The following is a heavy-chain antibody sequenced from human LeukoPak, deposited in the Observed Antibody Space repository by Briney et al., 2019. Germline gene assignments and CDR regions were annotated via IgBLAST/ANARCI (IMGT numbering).Heavy chain of an antibody. CDR3: AREVTIFGVVNWFDP. Sequence: SQTLSLTCAVSGGSISSGGYSWSRIRQPPGKGLEWIGYIYHSGSTYYNPSLKSRVTISVDRSKNQFSLKLSSVTAADTAVYYCAREVTIFGVVNWFDPWGQGTLVTVSS. CDR1: GGSISSGGYS. D-gene: IGHD3-3*01. CDR2: IYHSGST. V-gene: IGHV4-30-2*01. J-gene: IGHJ5*02.